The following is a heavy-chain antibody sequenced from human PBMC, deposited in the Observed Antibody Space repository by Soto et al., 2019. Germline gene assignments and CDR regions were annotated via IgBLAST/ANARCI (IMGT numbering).Heavy chain of an antibody. Sequence: GGSLRLSCAASGFTFSSYAMSWVRQAPGKGLEWVSAISGSGGSTYYADSVKGRFTISRDNSKNTLYLQMNSLRSEDTAVYYCARDTGVDIVTYYYMDVWGKGTTVTVSS. V-gene: IGHV3-23*01. CDR2: ISGSGGST. J-gene: IGHJ6*03. D-gene: IGHD5-12*01. CDR1: GFTFSSYA. CDR3: ARDTGVDIVTYYYMDV.